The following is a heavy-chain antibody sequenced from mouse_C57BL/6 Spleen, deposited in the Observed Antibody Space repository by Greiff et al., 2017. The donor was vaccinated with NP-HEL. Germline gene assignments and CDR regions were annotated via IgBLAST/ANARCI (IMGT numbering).Heavy chain of an antibody. V-gene: IGHV5-6*02. Sequence: DVKLVESGGDLVKPGGSLKLSCAASGFTFSSYGMSWVRQTPDKRLEWVATISSGGSYTYYPDSVKGRFTISRDNAKNTLYLQMSSLKSEDTAMYYCARITTVVALYAMDYWGQGTSVTVSS. CDR2: ISSGGSYT. CDR1: GFTFSSYG. J-gene: IGHJ4*01. D-gene: IGHD1-1*01. CDR3: ARITTVVALYAMDY.